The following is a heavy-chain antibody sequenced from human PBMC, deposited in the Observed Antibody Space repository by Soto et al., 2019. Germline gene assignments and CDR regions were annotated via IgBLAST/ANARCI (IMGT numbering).Heavy chain of an antibody. CDR3: ARGRYGDY. V-gene: IGHV1-18*01. CDR2: ISAHNGNT. J-gene: IGHJ4*02. Sequence: QVHLVQSGAEVKKPGASVKVSCKASGYTFTSYGITWVRQAPGQGLEWMGWISAHNGNTDYAQKLQGRVIVTRDTSTSTVYMELRSLIFDDTAVFCCARGRYGDYWGQGALVTVSS. CDR1: GYTFTSYG. D-gene: IGHD1-1*01.